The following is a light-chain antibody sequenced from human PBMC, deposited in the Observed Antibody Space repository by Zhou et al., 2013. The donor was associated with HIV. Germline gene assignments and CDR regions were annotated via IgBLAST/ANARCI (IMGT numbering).Light chain of an antibody. CDR3: QQTTNWPRCS. CDR1: HTVTSNY. J-gene: IGKJ2*04. Sequence: EIVLTQSPGTLSLSPGERATLSCRASHTVTSNYLAWYQHTPGQGPKVLIFDVSNRATGIPARFSGSGSGTDFTLTISSLEPEDFAVYYCQQTTNWPRCSFGQGTKLEI. CDR2: DVS. V-gene: IGKV3-11*01.